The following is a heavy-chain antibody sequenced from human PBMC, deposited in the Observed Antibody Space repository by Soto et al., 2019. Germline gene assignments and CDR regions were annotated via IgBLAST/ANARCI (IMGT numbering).Heavy chain of an antibody. CDR1: GYTFTSYG. CDR2: ISAYNGNT. D-gene: IGHD6-19*01. CDR3: ARGVRQWLVPLHYYYMDV. Sequence: GASVKVSCKASGYTFTSYGISWVRQAPGQGLEWMGWISAYNGNTNYAQKLQGRVTMTTDTSTSTAYMELSSLRSEDTAVYYCARGVRQWLVPLHYYYMDVWGKGTTVTVSS. V-gene: IGHV1-18*01. J-gene: IGHJ6*03.